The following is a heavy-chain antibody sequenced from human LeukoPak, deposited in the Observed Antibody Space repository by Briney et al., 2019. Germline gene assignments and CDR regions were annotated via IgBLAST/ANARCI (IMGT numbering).Heavy chain of an antibody. CDR3: ASYYYMDV. CDR1: GYTVTSYD. Sequence: GASVKVSCKASGYTVTSYDINWVRQATRQGLEWMGWRNPNSGNTGYAQKFQARITMTRKTSISPAYMDLSSLRSEHAAVSYRASYYYMDVWGKGTTVTVSS. J-gene: IGHJ6*03. V-gene: IGHV1-8*01. CDR2: RNPNSGNT.